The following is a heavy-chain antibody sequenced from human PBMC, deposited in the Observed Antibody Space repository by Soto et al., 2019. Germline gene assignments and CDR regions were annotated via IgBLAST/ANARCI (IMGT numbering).Heavy chain of an antibody. D-gene: IGHD2-15*01. J-gene: IGHJ4*02. Sequence: ASVKVSCKASGGTFSNHLISWVRQAPGQGLEWMGTIIPLFGILNYAQKFQGRVTITRDTSASTAYMELSSLRSEDTAVYYCARDLGGWPDYWGQGTLVTVSS. V-gene: IGHV1-69*04. CDR3: ARDLGGWPDY. CDR1: GGTFSNHL. CDR2: IIPLFGIL.